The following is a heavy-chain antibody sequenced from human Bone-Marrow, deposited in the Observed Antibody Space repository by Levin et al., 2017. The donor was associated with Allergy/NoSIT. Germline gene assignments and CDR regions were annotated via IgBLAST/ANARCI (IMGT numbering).Heavy chain of an antibody. V-gene: IGHV3-11*06. D-gene: IGHD1-14*01. CDR3: ARDRGTNRILFDY. J-gene: IGHJ4*02. CDR1: GFTFSDYF. Sequence: GESLKISCAASGFTFSDYFMNWIRQAPGKGLEWISYISSSSSSIKYADSVKGRFTISRDNAKNSLYLQMNDLRAEDTAVYYCARDRGTNRILFDYWGQGTLLTVSS. CDR2: ISSSSSSI.